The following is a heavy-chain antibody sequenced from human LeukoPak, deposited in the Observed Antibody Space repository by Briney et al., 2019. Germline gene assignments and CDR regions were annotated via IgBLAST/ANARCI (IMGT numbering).Heavy chain of an antibody. D-gene: IGHD3-10*01. CDR3: ARDPGRELLWFGELSDWFDP. J-gene: IGHJ5*02. V-gene: IGHV1-18*01. CDR1: GYTFTSYG. CDR2: ISAYNGNT. Sequence: ASVKVSCKASGYTFTSYGISWVRQAPGQGLEWMGWISAYNGNTNYAQKLQGRVTMTTDTSTSTAYMELRSLRSDDTAVYYCARDPGRELLWFGELSDWFDPWGQGTLVTVSS.